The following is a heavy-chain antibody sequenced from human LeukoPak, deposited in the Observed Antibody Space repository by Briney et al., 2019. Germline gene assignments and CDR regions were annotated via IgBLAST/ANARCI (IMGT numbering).Heavy chain of an antibody. CDR2: IYHDGST. D-gene: IGHD2-2*01. Sequence: SETLSLTCAVSGGSISSNNWWIWVRQSPEKGLEWIGEIYHDGSTNYNPSLKSRVTISMDKSKNQLSLKLNFVTAADTAVYYCARPNRMRYCSSTSCYLGRYYYYYYMDVWGKGTTVTVSS. CDR3: ARPNRMRYCSSTSCYLGRYYYYYYMDV. J-gene: IGHJ6*03. CDR1: GGSISSNNW. V-gene: IGHV4-4*02.